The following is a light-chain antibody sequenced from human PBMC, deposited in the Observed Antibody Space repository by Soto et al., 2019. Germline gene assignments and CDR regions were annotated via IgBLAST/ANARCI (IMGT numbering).Light chain of an antibody. J-gene: IGKJ5*01. Sequence: EIVLTQSPGTLSLSPGERATLSCRASQSVSSSYLAWYQQKPGQAPRLLIYGASSRATGIPDRFSGSGSGTDFTLTISRLEPEDFAVYYCQQYGSSPPITFGQATRPEIK. V-gene: IGKV3-20*01. CDR3: QQYGSSPPIT. CDR2: GAS. CDR1: QSVSSSY.